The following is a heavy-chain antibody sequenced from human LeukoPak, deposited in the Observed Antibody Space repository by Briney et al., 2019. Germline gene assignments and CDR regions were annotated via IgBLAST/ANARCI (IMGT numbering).Heavy chain of an antibody. CDR3: ARAHYSSSPPDY. J-gene: IGHJ4*02. D-gene: IGHD6-6*01. CDR2: MSYGGRSE. V-gene: IGHV3-30*04. Sequence: GTSLRLSCAASGFTITDFDMHWVRQAPGKGLEWVAVMSYGGRSEHYAESVKGRFTVSRDISKNTLYLQMNSLRAEDTAVYYCARAHYSSSPPDYWGQGTLVTVSS. CDR1: GFTITDFD.